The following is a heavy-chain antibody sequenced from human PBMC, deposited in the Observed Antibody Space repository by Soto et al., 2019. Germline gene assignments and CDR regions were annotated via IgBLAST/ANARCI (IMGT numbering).Heavy chain of an antibody. D-gene: IGHD2-15*01. J-gene: IGHJ4*02. CDR1: GFTFRSYS. Sequence: PGGSLRLSCVASGFTFRSYSMIWVRQAPGKGLEWVASITSSNTYIYYTRSVEGRFTISRDDAKNSLHLQMNTLRAEDTAVYYCVRDLLEGYGHARQPDYWGQGTLVTVSS. V-gene: IGHV3-21*06. CDR2: ITSSNTYI. CDR3: VRDLLEGYGHARQPDY.